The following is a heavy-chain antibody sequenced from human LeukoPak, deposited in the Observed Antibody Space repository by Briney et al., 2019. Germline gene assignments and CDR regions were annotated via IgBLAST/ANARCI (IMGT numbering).Heavy chain of an antibody. Sequence: GGSLRLSCAASGFTFSDYYMSWIRQAPGKGLEWVSYISSSGSTIYYADSVKGRFTISRDNAKNSLYLQMNSLRAEDTAVYYCARDRAQGTPAYYYYYMDVWGKGTTVTVSS. CDR2: ISSSGSTI. J-gene: IGHJ6*03. CDR3: ARDRAQGTPAYYYYYMDV. CDR1: GFTFSDYY. V-gene: IGHV3-11*04. D-gene: IGHD1-14*01.